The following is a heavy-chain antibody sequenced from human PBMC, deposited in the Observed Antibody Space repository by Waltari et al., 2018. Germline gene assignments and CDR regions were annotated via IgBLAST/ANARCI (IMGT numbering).Heavy chain of an antibody. Sequence: QVQLQESGPGLVKPSETLSLTCTVSGGSISSYYWSWIRQPAGKGLEWIGRIYTSGRTNYNPHLKSRVTMSVDTSKNQFSLKLGSVTAADTAVYYCARDFSSGCVSFYYGMDVWGQGTTVTVSS. D-gene: IGHD6-19*01. CDR2: IYTSGRT. V-gene: IGHV4-4*07. J-gene: IGHJ6*02. CDR3: ARDFSSGCVSFYYGMDV. CDR1: GGSISSYY.